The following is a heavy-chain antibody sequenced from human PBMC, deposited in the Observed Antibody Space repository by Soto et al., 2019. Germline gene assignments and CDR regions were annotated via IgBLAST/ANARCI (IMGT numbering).Heavy chain of an antibody. V-gene: IGHV3-53*01. Sequence: EVQLVESGGGLIQPGGSLRLSCAVSGFTVSNNYMSWVRQAPGKGLEGVSVIYSGGYTAYGDSVKGRFTISRDNSKNPLFPKMKTRGADATAVYSGATPPGGGGYWGQGTLVTVSS. CDR1: GFTVSNNY. J-gene: IGHJ4*02. CDR2: IYSGGYT. CDR3: ATPPGGGGY. D-gene: IGHD3-10*01.